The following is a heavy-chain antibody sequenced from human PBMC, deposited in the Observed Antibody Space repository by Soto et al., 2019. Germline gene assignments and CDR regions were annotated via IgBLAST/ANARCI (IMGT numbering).Heavy chain of an antibody. CDR1: GGSFSGYS. CDR2: INHSGST. Sequence: QVQLQQWGAGLLKPSETLSLTCAVYGGSFSGYSWTWIRQPPGTGLEWMGEINHSGSTNYNPSLNSLVPISVDTSKNQSSLNLTSVTAADTAVYYCARDKITGLFDYWGQGALVTVSS. J-gene: IGHJ4*02. CDR3: ARDKITGLFDY. D-gene: IGHD2-8*02. V-gene: IGHV4-34*01.